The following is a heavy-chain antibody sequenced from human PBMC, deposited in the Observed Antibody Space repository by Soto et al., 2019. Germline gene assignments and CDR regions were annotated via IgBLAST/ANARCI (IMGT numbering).Heavy chain of an antibody. D-gene: IGHD6-19*01. Sequence: EVKLVESGGGLVQPGGSLRLSCAASGFTVGAKYMSWVRQAPGKGLEWVSVLYGSGDTYYADSVRGRFTISRDSSKNTLYLQMNSPRLDDTGVYYCAKAILQWQKVEWFDHWGQGALVSVSS. V-gene: IGHV3-66*01. CDR3: AKAILQWQKVEWFDH. CDR2: LYGSGDT. CDR1: GFTVGAKY. J-gene: IGHJ5*02.